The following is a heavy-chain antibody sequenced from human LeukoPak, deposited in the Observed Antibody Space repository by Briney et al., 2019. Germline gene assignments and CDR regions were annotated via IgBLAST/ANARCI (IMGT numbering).Heavy chain of an antibody. Sequence: SVKVSCKASGGTFTSYAISWVRQAPGQGLEWMGGIIPIFGTANYAQKFQGRVTITADESTSTAYMELSSLRSEDTAVYYCARAKVGRELQYYYYYGMDVWGQGTTVTVSS. CDR3: ARAKVGRELQYYYYYGMDV. CDR1: GGTFTSYA. J-gene: IGHJ6*02. V-gene: IGHV1-69*13. CDR2: IIPIFGTA. D-gene: IGHD1-26*01.